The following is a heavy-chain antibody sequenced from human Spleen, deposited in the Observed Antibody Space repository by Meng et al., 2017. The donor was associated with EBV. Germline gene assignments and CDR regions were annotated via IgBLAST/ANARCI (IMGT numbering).Heavy chain of an antibody. V-gene: IGHV4-34*01. J-gene: IGHJ4*02. D-gene: IGHD1-26*01. CDR1: GVAFGVSF. CDR3: ATSHSSKVGARRLDY. CDR2: ITHRGIT. Sequence: TLSLSLTVYGVAFGVSFWTCIRQAPGEGLEWIGKITHRGITNYTPSLKSRVTISVDTSKKQFSLNLSSVTAADTAVYYCATSHSSKVGARRLDYWAQGTLVTVSS.